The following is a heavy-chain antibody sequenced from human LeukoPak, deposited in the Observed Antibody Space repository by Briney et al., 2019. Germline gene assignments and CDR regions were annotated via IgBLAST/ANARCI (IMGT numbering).Heavy chain of an antibody. CDR2: INPNSGGT. J-gene: IGHJ6*02. CDR1: GYTFTGYY. Sequence: ASVKVSFKASGYTFTGYYMHWVRQAPRQGLEWMGWINPNSGGTNYAQKFQGWVTMTRDTSISTAYMELSRLRSDDTAVYYCARGPPVVAATYYYYGMDVWGQGTTVTVSS. V-gene: IGHV1-2*04. D-gene: IGHD2-15*01. CDR3: ARGPPVVAATYYYYGMDV.